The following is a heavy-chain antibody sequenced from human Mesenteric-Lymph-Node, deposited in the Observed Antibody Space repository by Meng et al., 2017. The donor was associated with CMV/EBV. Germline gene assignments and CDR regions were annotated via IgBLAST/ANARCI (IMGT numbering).Heavy chain of an antibody. CDR2: IYWDDDK. CDR1: GFSHSTSGVG. CDR3: AHSSGIAAAGPFYFDY. D-gene: IGHD6-13*01. Sequence: QITLKESGPTLVKPTQTLTLTCTFSGFSHSTSGVGVGWIRQPPGKALEWLALIYWDDDKRYSPSLKSRLTITKDTSKNQVVLTMTNMDPVDTATYYCAHSSGIAAAGPFYFDYWGQGTLVTVSS. J-gene: IGHJ4*02. V-gene: IGHV2-5*02.